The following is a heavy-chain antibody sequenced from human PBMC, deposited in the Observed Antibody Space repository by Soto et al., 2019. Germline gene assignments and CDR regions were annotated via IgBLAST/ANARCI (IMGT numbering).Heavy chain of an antibody. J-gene: IGHJ4*02. D-gene: IGHD6-13*01. V-gene: IGHV4-59*01. CDR1: GGSISNYY. CDR2: IFYSGST. CDR3: AKTRIAAAGTFDY. Sequence: SETLSLTCTVSGGSISNYYWSWIRQPPGKGLEWIGYIFYSGSTNYNPSLKSRVTISVDTSKNQFSLKMNSVTAADTAVYYCAKTRIAAAGTFDYWGQGILVTVSS.